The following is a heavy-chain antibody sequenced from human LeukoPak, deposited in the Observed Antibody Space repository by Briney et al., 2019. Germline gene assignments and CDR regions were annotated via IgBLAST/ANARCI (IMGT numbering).Heavy chain of an antibody. Sequence: ASVKVSCKASGYTFTSYDINWVRQATGQGLEWMGWMNPNSGNTGYAQKFQGRVTMTRNTSISTAYMELSSLRSEDTAVYYCAREYPGNWRYYYYMDVWGKGTTVTISS. CDR3: AREYPGNWRYYYYMDV. V-gene: IGHV1-8*01. CDR1: GYTFTSYD. J-gene: IGHJ6*03. D-gene: IGHD3-10*01. CDR2: MNPNSGNT.